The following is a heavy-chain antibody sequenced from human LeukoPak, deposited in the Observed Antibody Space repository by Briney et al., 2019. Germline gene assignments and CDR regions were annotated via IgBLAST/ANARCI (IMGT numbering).Heavy chain of an antibody. V-gene: IGHV3-21*01. CDR1: GFTFNTYS. J-gene: IGHJ6*03. Sequence: SGGSLRLSCAASGFTFNTYSMNWVRQAPGKGLEWVSSISVSSNQICYADSVKGRFTISRDNAKNSLYLQMNSLRAEDTAVYYCARDPTCSSTSCYRTQPYYYYYYMDVWGKGTTVTVSS. D-gene: IGHD2-2*01. CDR2: ISVSSNQI. CDR3: ARDPTCSSTSCYRTQPYYYYYYMDV.